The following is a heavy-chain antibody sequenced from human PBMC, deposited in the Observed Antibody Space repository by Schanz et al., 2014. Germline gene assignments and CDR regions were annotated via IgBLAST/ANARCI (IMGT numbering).Heavy chain of an antibody. V-gene: IGHV3-33*06. CDR3: AKYSTHIDIVLVPTSIDY. CDR2: IWNNGVTN. D-gene: IGHD2-2*01. J-gene: IGHJ4*02. CDR1: GFSLNTYG. Sequence: QAQLMESGGGVVQPGTSLILSCSVSGFSLNTYGIHWFRQPAGKGLEWVAVIWNNGVTNYYADSVRGRFTISRDNSRNTLYLQMLSLRTENTAVYYCAKYSTHIDIVLVPTSIDYWGQGTLVTVSS.